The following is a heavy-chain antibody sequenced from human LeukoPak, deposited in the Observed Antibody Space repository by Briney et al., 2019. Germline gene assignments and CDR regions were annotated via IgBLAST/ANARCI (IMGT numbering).Heavy chain of an antibody. D-gene: IGHD3-22*01. CDR1: GGSFSGYY. CDR3: ARGTYYYDSSGYYYPFGYARFDY. Sequence: SETLSLTCAVYGGSFSGYYWSWIRQPPGKGLEWIGEINHSGSTNYNPSLKSRVTISVDTSKNQFSLKLSSVTAADTAVYYCARGTYYYDSSGYYYPFGYARFDYWGQGTLVTVSS. J-gene: IGHJ4*02. V-gene: IGHV4-34*01. CDR2: INHSGST.